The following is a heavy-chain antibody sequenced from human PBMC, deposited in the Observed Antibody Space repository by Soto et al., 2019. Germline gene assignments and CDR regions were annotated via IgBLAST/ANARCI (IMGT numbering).Heavy chain of an antibody. D-gene: IGHD3-9*01. J-gene: IGHJ4*02. V-gene: IGHV4-39*01. CDR1: GASFSSTPYF. Sequence: PSETLSLTCSVSGASFSSTPYFWGWIRQPPWKGLEWIASSYYGGMTYYTPSLKSRVTISIDTSRSQFSLRLSSVPVADTAVYYFAAAPETYAPADYYVNSFGTWAPGXLVT. CDR2: SYYGGMT. CDR3: AAAPETYAPADYYVNSFGT.